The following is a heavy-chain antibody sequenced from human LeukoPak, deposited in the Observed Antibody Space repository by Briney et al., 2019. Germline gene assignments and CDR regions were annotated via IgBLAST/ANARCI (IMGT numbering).Heavy chain of an antibody. Sequence: ASVKVSCKASGYTFTSYAMHWVRQAPGQRLEWMGWINAGNGNTKYSQKFQGRVTITRDTSASTAYMELSSLRSEDTAVYNCARPRGRITIFGVVITQNWFDPWGQGTLVTVSS. CDR1: GYTFTSYA. V-gene: IGHV1-3*01. D-gene: IGHD3-3*01. CDR2: INAGNGNT. CDR3: ARPRGRITIFGVVITQNWFDP. J-gene: IGHJ5*02.